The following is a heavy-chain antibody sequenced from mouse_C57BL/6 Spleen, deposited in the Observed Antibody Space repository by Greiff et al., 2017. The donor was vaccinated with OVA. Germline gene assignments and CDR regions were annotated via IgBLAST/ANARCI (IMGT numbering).Heavy chain of an antibody. V-gene: IGHV14-4*01. CDR2: IDPENGDT. Sequence: EVQLQQSGAELVRPGASVKLSCTASGFNIKDDYMHWVKQRPEQGLEWIGWIDPENGDTEYASKFQGKATITADTTSNTAYLQLSSLTSEDTAVYYGTGVITTVVATWYFDVWGTGTTVTVSS. J-gene: IGHJ1*03. D-gene: IGHD1-1*01. CDR1: GFNIKDDY. CDR3: TGVITTVVATWYFDV.